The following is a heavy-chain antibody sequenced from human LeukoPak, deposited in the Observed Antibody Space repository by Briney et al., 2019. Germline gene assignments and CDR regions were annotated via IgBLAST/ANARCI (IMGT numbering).Heavy chain of an antibody. J-gene: IGHJ4*02. CDR2: ISWNSGSI. V-gene: IGHV3-9*01. CDR1: GFIFDDYA. Sequence: GGSLRLSCAASGFIFDDYAMHWVRQAPGKGLEWVSGISWNSGSIGYADSVKGRFTISRDNAKNSLYLQMNSLRAEDTALYYCAKGYCSSTSCPGHYWGQGTLVTVSS. CDR3: AKGYCSSTSCPGHY. D-gene: IGHD2-2*01.